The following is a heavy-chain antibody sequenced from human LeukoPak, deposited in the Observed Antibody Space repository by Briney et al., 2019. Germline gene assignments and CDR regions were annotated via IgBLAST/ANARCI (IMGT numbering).Heavy chain of an antibody. D-gene: IGHD6-19*01. J-gene: IGHJ4*02. V-gene: IGHV4-61*01. CDR2: IHYSGST. CDR3: ARAGSIAVAGRLDY. Sequence: SETLSLTCAVSGGSISSGSYSWSWIRQPPGKGLEWIGSIHYSGSTNYNPSLKSRVTISVDTSKNQFSLKLSSVTAADTAVYYCARAGSIAVAGRLDYWGQGTLVTVSS. CDR1: GGSISSGSYS.